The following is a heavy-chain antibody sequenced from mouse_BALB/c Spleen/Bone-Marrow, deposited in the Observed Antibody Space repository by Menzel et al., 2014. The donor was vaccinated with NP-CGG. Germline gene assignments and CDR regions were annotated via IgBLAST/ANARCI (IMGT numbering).Heavy chain of an antibody. CDR3: TRLGAPYAMDY. V-gene: IGHV1S22*01. CDR2: IYPGSGST. Sequence: LQQSGSELVGPGASVKLSCKASGCTFPSYWTHWVQQRPGQGLAWIGNIYPGSGSTNYDEKFKSKATLTVDTSSSTAYMQLSSLTSEDSAVYYCTRLGAPYAMDYWGQGTSVTVSS. J-gene: IGHJ4*01. CDR1: GCTFPSYW.